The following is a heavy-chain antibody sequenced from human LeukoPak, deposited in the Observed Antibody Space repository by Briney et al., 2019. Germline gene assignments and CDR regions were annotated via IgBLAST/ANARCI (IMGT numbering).Heavy chain of an antibody. V-gene: IGHV1-2*02. CDR1: GYTFTGYY. CDR3: ARDSIRQWLGGEASWFDP. CDR2: INPNSGGT. D-gene: IGHD6-19*01. Sequence: GASVKVSCKASGYTFTGYYMHWVRQAPGQGLEWMGWINPNSGGTNYAQKFQGRVTMTRDTSISTAYMELSRLRSDDTAVYYCARDSIRQWLGGEASWFDPWGQGTLVTVSS. J-gene: IGHJ5*02.